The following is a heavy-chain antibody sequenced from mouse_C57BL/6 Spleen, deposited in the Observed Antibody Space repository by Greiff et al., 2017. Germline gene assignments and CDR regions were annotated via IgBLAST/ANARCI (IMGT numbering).Heavy chain of an antibody. D-gene: IGHD2-4*01. Sequence: QVQLQQPGAELVKPGASVKLSCKASGYTFTSYWMHWVKQRPGQGLEWIGMIHPNSGSTNYNEKFKSKATLTVDKSSRTAYMQLSSLTSEDSAVYYCARGGDYDGYYYAMDYWGQGTSVTVSS. CDR1: GYTFTSYW. CDR3: ARGGDYDGYYYAMDY. CDR2: IHPNSGST. J-gene: IGHJ4*01. V-gene: IGHV1-64*01.